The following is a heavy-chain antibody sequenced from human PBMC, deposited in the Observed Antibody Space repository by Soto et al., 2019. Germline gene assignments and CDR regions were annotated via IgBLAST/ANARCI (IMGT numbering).Heavy chain of an antibody. D-gene: IGHD6-13*01. CDR3: ARGGDSSSWSPSDY. J-gene: IGHJ4*02. Sequence: SETLSLTCPVSGGSISSGGYYWSWIRQHPGKGLEWIGYIYYSGSTYYNPSLKSGVTISVDTSKTQFSLKLSSVTAADTAVYYCARGGDSSSWSPSDYGGQGTLVTAPQ. CDR2: IYYSGST. V-gene: IGHV4-31*03. CDR1: GGSISSGGYY.